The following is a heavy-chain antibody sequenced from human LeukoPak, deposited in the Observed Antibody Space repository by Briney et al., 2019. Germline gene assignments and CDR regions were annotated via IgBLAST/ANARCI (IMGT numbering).Heavy chain of an antibody. CDR3: ARLHWESGGIYFYYYMDV. CDR1: GYTFTSYD. J-gene: IGHJ6*03. Sequence: ASVKVSCKASGYTFTSYDINWVRQAPGQGLEWMASMNPNNGNTAYARKFQGRVTMTRDTSIGTAYLELSALRSEDTAVYYCARLHWESGGIYFYYYMDVWGKGTTVTVSS. V-gene: IGHV1-8*01. D-gene: IGHD3-16*01. CDR2: MNPNNGNT.